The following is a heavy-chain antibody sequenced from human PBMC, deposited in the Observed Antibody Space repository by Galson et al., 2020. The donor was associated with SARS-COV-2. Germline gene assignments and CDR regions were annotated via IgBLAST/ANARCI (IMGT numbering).Heavy chain of an antibody. D-gene: IGHD3-9*01. CDR2: VYRDGST. CDR3: APLFGVLNDVYL. CDR1: GGSISTSLYY. V-gene: IGHV4-39*01. J-gene: IGHJ1*01. Sequence: SETLSLTCTVSGGSISTSLYYWGWVRQPPGKGLQWIGSVYRDGSTLYNPSLRSRVEISVDTSKNQFSLRLTSVTAADTAIYYCAPLFGVLNDVYLWGPGTQVTVSS.